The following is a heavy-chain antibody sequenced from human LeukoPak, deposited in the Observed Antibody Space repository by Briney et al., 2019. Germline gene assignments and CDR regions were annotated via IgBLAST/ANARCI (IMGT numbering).Heavy chain of an antibody. V-gene: IGHV4-4*07. CDR1: GDSISNNY. CDR3: EGLSIGGGTFFDW. Sequence: PSETLSLTCTASGDSISNNYWGWIRQPPGKALEWIGRVFPNGNTHFSPPLESRISISVDTSKSQISLGLTSVTGAETAVYYCEGLSIGGGTFFDWWDEGIVVTVSS. D-gene: IGHD1-26*01. J-gene: IGHJ4*01. CDR2: VFPNGNT.